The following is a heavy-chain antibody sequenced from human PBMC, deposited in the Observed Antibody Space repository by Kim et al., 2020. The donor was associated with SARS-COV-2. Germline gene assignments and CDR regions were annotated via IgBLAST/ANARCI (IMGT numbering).Heavy chain of an antibody. CDR3: ARPMAAAGTQYSYYLDS. V-gene: IGHV4-39*01. D-gene: IGHD6-13*01. CDR2: IYYSGNT. Sequence: SETLSRTCTVSGGSMSNSGYYWGWIRQSPGKKLEWIGFIYYSGNTHSNPSLRSRVTISVDTSKNQLSLTLKSVTAADTAVYYCARPMAAAGTQYSYYLDSWGQGRLVTVSS. CDR1: GGSMSNSGYY. J-gene: IGHJ4*02.